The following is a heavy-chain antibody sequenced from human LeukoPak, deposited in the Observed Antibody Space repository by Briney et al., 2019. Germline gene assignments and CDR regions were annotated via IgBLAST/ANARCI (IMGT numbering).Heavy chain of an antibody. Sequence: ASVKVSCKASGYTFTRYGIRWVRQAPGQGLEWMGWISAYNGNTNYAQKLQGRVTMTTDTSTSTAYMELRSLRSDDTAVYYCARKSRYDFWSGHPRGYYYMDVWGKGTTVTVSS. V-gene: IGHV1-18*01. CDR1: GYTFTRYG. CDR3: ARKSRYDFWSGHPRGYYYMDV. D-gene: IGHD3-3*01. CDR2: ISAYNGNT. J-gene: IGHJ6*03.